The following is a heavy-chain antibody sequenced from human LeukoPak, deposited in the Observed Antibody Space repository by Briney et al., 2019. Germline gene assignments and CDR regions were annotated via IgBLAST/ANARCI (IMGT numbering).Heavy chain of an antibody. CDR3: AKGQYSGYDSQPDY. CDR2: ISWSGGGI. D-gene: IGHD5-12*01. J-gene: IGHJ4*02. Sequence: PGRSLRLSCAASGFTFGDYAMRSVRQAPRKGLQWVSGISWSGGGIGYAHCVKGRFTISRDNAKNSLYLQMNSMRPDDTACYFCAKGQYSGYDSQPDYWGQGTLVTVSS. V-gene: IGHV3-9*01. CDR1: GFTFGDYA.